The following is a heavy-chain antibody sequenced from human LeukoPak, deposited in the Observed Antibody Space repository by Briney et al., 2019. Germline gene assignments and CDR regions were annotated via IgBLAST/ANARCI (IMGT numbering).Heavy chain of an antibody. D-gene: IGHD3-22*01. CDR3: ARQVDYSGYETYYYDSSGLDY. CDR1: GFTFSSYA. J-gene: IGHJ4*02. V-gene: IGHV3-30-3*01. CDR2: ISYDGSNK. Sequence: GRSLRLSCAASGFTFSSYAMHWVRQAPGKGLEWVAVISYDGSNKYYADSVKGRFTISRDNSKNTLYLQMNSLRAEDTAVYYCARQVDYSGYETYYYDSSGLDYWGQGTLVTVSS.